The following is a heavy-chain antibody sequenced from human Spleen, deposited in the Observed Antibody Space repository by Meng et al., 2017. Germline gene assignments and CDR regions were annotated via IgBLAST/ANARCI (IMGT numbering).Heavy chain of an antibody. D-gene: IGHD1-26*01. CDR2: INHTGRT. V-gene: IGHV4-31*03. CDR1: GGSISSGGNY. J-gene: IGHJ6*02. CDR3: ARGSPHYYYYGMDV. Sequence: QEHLQESGQGLVKPSQPLSLTCTVSGGSISSGGNYWSWIRQPPGKGLEWIGEINHTGRTNYNPSLKSRVAISIDTSNNQFSLKLSSVTAADTAVYYCARGSPHYYYYGMDVWGQGTTVTVSS.